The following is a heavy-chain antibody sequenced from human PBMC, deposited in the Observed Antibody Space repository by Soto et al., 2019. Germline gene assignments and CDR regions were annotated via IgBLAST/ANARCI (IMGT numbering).Heavy chain of an antibody. D-gene: IGHD3-22*01. CDR3: ARDLPKYYYDSSGPTWFNY. CDR1: GFTFSSYW. V-gene: IGHV3-7*01. J-gene: IGHJ4*02. CDR2: IKQDGSEK. Sequence: GGSLRLSCAASGFTFSSYWMSWVRQAPGKGLEWVANIKQDGSEKYYVDSVKGRFTISRDNAKNSLYLQMNSLRAEDTAVYYCARDLPKYYYDSSGPTWFNYWGQGTLGTVSS.